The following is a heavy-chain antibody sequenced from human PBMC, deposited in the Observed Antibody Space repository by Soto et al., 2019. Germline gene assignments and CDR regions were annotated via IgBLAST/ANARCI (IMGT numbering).Heavy chain of an antibody. CDR1: GGSISSSSYY. CDR2: IYYSGST. J-gene: IGHJ4*02. V-gene: IGHV4-39*02. Sequence: SETLSLTCAFSGGSISSSSYYLGWIRQPPGKGLEWIGSIYYSGSTYYNPSLKSRVAISVDTSKNQLSLKLSSVTAADTAVYYCAREYYYDSSGYYRYFDYWGPGTLVTVSS. CDR3: AREYYYDSSGYYRYFDY. D-gene: IGHD3-22*01.